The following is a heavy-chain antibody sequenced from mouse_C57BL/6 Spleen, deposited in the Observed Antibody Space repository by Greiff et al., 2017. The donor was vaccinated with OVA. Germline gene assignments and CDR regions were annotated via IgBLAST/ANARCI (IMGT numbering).Heavy chain of an antibody. CDR1: GYTFTDYE. J-gene: IGHJ1*03. V-gene: IGHV1-15*01. Sequence: VQLQQSGAELVRPGASVTLSCKASGYTFTDYEMHWVKQTPVHGLEWIGAIDPETGGTAYNQKFKGKAILTADKSSSTAYMELRSLTSEDSAVYYCTRGGYYGSSDWYFDVWGTGTTVTVSS. D-gene: IGHD1-1*01. CDR2: IDPETGGT. CDR3: TRGGYYGSSDWYFDV.